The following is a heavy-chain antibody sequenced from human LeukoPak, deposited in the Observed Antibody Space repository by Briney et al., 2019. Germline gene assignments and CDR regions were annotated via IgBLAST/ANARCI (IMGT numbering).Heavy chain of an antibody. CDR2: INHSGST. CDR3: ARASRPHYCSSTSCYQGYFQH. D-gene: IGHD2-2*01. CDR1: GGSFSGYY. J-gene: IGHJ1*01. Sequence: PETLSLTCAVYGGSFSGYYWSWIRQPPGKGLEWIGEINHSGSTNYNPSLKSRVTISVDTSKNQFSLKLSSVTAADTAVYYCARASRPHYCSSTSCYQGYFQHWGQGTLVTVSS. V-gene: IGHV4-34*01.